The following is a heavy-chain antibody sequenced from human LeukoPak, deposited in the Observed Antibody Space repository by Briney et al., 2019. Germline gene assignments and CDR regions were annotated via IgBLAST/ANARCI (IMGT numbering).Heavy chain of an antibody. Sequence: PSETLSLTWALYGGSFSGYYWSWIRQPPGKGLEWIGEINHSGSTNYNPSLKSRVTISVDTSKNQFSLKLSSVTAADTAVYYCARGAVAGLDYWGQGTLVTVSS. CDR3: ARGAVAGLDY. CDR2: INHSGST. CDR1: GGSFSGYY. D-gene: IGHD6-19*01. J-gene: IGHJ4*02. V-gene: IGHV4-34*01.